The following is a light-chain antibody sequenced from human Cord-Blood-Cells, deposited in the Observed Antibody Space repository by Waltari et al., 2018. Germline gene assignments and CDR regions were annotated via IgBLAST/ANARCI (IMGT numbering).Light chain of an antibody. CDR2: EVS. Sequence: QSALTQPPSASGSPGQSVTISCTGPSSDVGGSNYVSWYQQHPGKAPKLMIYEVSKRPSGVPDRFSGSKSGNTASLTVSGLQAEDEADYYCSSYAGSNNVVFGGGTKLTVL. V-gene: IGLV2-8*01. J-gene: IGLJ2*01. CDR3: SSYAGSNNVV. CDR1: SSDVGGSNY.